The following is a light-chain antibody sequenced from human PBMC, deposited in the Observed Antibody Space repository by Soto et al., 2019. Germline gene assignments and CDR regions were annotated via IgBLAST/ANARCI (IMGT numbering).Light chain of an antibody. CDR3: SAYAGSLTWV. CDR1: SSDVGGYNY. V-gene: IGLV2-8*01. Sequence: QSAPTQPPSASGSPGQSVTFSCTGTSSDVGGYNYVSWYQQYPGKAPKLMIYEVYKRHSGVPDRFSGSKSGNTASLTVSGLQPVDEADYYCSAYAGSLTWVFGGGTNVTVL. J-gene: IGLJ2*01. CDR2: EVY.